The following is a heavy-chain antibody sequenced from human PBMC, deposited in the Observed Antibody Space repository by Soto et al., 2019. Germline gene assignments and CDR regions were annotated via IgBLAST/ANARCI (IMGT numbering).Heavy chain of an antibody. J-gene: IGHJ3*02. CDR3: ARDQGRYFDWLLGAFDI. Sequence: ASVKVSCKASGYTFTSYGISWVRQAPGQGLEWMGWISAYNGNTNYAQKLQGRVTMTTDTSTSTAYMELRSLRSDDTAVYYCARDQGRYFDWLLGAFDIWGQGTMVTVSS. V-gene: IGHV1-18*01. CDR2: ISAYNGNT. CDR1: GYTFTSYG. D-gene: IGHD3-9*01.